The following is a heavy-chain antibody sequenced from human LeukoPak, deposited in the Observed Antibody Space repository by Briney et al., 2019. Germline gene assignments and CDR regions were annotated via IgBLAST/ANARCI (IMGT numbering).Heavy chain of an antibody. CDR3: AKEGALWFGELLFDY. D-gene: IGHD3-10*01. CDR1: GFTFSSYG. J-gene: IGHJ4*02. CDR2: ISYDGSNK. V-gene: IGHV3-30*18. Sequence: GGSLRLSCAASGFTFSSYGMHWVRQAPGKGLEWVAVISYDGSNKYYADSVKGRFTISRDNSKNTLYLQMNSLRAEDTAVYYCAKEGALWFGELLFDYWGQGTLVTVSS.